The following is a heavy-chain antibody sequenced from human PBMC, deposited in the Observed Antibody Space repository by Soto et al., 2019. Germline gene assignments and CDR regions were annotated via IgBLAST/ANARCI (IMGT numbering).Heavy chain of an antibody. CDR3: ARDGSSGWYHQSYFDY. CDR1: GGSISSYY. D-gene: IGHD6-19*01. Sequence: SETLSLTCTVSGGSISSYYWSWIRQPPGKGLEWIGYIYYSGSTNYNPSLKSRVTISVDTSKNQFSLKLSSVTAADTAVYYCARDGSSGWYHQSYFDYWGQGTLVTVSS. J-gene: IGHJ4*02. V-gene: IGHV4-59*01. CDR2: IYYSGST.